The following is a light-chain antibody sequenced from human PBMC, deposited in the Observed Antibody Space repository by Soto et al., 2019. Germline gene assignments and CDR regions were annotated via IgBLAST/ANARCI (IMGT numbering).Light chain of an antibody. V-gene: IGLV1-47*01. CDR2: KNN. CDR1: SSNIGTDD. CDR3: AAWDATLSGYV. Sequence: CVLTRPPSASGTAGQGVTISCSGSSSNIGTDDVFWYLQFPGTAPKLLIYKNNQRPSGVSDRFSGSKSGTSASLAISGLRSEDEADYYCAAWDATLSGYVFGTGTKVTVL. J-gene: IGLJ1*01.